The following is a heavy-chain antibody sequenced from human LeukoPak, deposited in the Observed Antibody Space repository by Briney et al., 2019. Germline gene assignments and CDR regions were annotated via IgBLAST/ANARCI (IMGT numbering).Heavy chain of an antibody. V-gene: IGHV4-34*01. Sequence: SETLSLTCAVYGGSFSGYYWSWIRQPPGKGLEWIGEINHSGSTNHNPSLKSRVTISVDTSKNQFSLKLSSVTAADTAVYYCARISYVEAGWYYFDYWGQGTLVAVSS. CDR1: GGSFSGYY. J-gene: IGHJ4*02. D-gene: IGHD6-19*01. CDR2: INHSGST. CDR3: ARISYVEAGWYYFDY.